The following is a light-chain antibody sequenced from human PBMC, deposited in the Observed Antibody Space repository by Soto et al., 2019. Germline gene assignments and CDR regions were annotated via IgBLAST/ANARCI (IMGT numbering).Light chain of an antibody. V-gene: IGKV3-15*01. CDR2: GAS. CDR3: QQYNNWPPIT. J-gene: IGKJ5*01. Sequence: EMVMTQSPATLSLSPGERATLSCRASQSVSSNLAWYQQKPGQAPRLLIYGASTRATGIPARFSGSGSGTEFTLTIGSLQSEDFAVYYCQQYNNWPPITFGQGTRLEIK. CDR1: QSVSSN.